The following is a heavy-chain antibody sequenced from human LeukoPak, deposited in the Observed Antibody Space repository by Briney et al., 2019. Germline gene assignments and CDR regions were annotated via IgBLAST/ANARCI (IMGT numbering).Heavy chain of an antibody. V-gene: IGHV1-2*02. J-gene: IGHJ4*02. CDR1: GYTFTGYY. CDR2: INPNSGGT. Sequence: ASVKVSCKASGYTFTGYYMHWVRQAPGQGLEWMGWINPNSGGTNYAQKFQGRVTMTRDTSISTAYMELSRLRSDDTAVYYCARGESTGGTSGGIVEEFDYWGQGTLVTVSS. CDR3: ARGESTGGTSGGIVEEFDY. D-gene: IGHD1-26*01.